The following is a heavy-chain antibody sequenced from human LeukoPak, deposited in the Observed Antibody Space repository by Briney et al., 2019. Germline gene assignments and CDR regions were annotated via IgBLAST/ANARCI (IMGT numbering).Heavy chain of an antibody. Sequence: SETLSLTCTVSGGSISSSSYYWGWIRQPPGKGLEWIGSIYYSGSTYYNPSLKSRVTISVDTSKNQFSLELSSVTAADTAVYYCAVPAAKRPHWFDPWGQGTLVTVSS. CDR3: AVPAAKRPHWFDP. D-gene: IGHD2-2*01. CDR2: IYYSGST. V-gene: IGHV4-39*01. J-gene: IGHJ5*02. CDR1: GGSISSSSYY.